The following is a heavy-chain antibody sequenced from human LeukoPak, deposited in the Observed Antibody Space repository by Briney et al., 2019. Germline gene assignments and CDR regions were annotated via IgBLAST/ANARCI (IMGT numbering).Heavy chain of an antibody. CDR1: GFTFTTYS. CDR2: IYAGDYST. V-gene: IGHV5-51*01. Sequence: GESLKISCKGSGFTFTTYSFAWVRQMPGKGLEWMGVIYAGDYSTRYSPSYQGQVTNSVDKSISTAYLQWSSLKASDSAIYYCARHSCYDSWGQGTLVTVSS. J-gene: IGHJ4*02. CDR3: ARHSCYDS. D-gene: IGHD3-16*01.